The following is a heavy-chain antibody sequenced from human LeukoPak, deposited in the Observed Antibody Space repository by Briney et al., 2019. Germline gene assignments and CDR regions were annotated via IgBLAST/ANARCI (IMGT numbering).Heavy chain of an antibody. CDR2: IIPILGIA. CDR3: ARARDNYDSSGCYNNWFDP. V-gene: IGHV1-69*10. D-gene: IGHD3-22*01. Sequence: SVKVSCKASGGTFNSYAISWVRQAPGQGLEGMGRIIPILGIANYVQKFPGRVTITEDKSTSTAYMELSSLRSEDTAVYYCARARDNYDSSGCYNNWFDPWGQGTLVTVSS. J-gene: IGHJ5*02. CDR1: GGTFNSYA.